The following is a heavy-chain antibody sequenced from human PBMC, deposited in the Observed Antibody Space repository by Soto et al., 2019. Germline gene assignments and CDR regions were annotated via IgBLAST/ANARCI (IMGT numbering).Heavy chain of an antibody. CDR3: TRPGPQSYDILTGYYWDFDY. V-gene: IGHV3-73*01. D-gene: IGHD3-9*01. CDR1: GFTFTNAW. CDR2: IRSKANSYAT. Sequence: PGGSLRLSCEASGFTFTNAWMNWVRQAPGQGLEWVGRIRSKANSYATAYAASVKGRFTISRDDSKNTAYLQMNSLKTEDTAVYYCTRPGPQSYDILTGYYWDFDYWGQGTLVTVSS. J-gene: IGHJ4*02.